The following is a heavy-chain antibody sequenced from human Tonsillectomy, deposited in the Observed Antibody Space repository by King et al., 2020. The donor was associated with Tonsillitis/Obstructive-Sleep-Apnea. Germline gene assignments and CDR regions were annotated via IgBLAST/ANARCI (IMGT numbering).Heavy chain of an antibody. J-gene: IGHJ6*02. CDR2: IDPSDSYT. V-gene: IGHV5-10-1*03. Sequence: QLVQSGGEVKKPGESLRISCKGSGYSFTSYWISWVRQMPGKGLEWMGRIDPSDSYTNYSPSFQGHVTISVDKSISTAYLQWSGLKASDTAMYYCARLPGAGITSFGVETYGMDVWGQGTAVTVSS. CDR1: GYSFTSYW. CDR3: ARLPGAGITSFGVETYGMDV. D-gene: IGHD3-3*01.